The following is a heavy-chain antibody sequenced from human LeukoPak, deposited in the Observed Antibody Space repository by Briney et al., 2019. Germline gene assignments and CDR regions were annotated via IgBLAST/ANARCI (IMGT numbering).Heavy chain of an antibody. Sequence: PSETLSLTCTVSGGSISSYYWSWIRQPPGKGLEWIGYIYYSGSTNYNPSLKSRVTISVDTSKNQLSLKLSSVTAADTAVYYCARLVSTTAYNFDYWGQGTLVTVSS. V-gene: IGHV4-59*01. CDR2: IYYSGST. J-gene: IGHJ4*02. CDR3: ARLVSTTAYNFDY. D-gene: IGHD4-17*01. CDR1: GGSISSYY.